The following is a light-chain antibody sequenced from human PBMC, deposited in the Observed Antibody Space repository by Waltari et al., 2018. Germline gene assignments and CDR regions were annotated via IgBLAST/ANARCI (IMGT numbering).Light chain of an antibody. CDR2: DND. V-gene: IGLV1-51*01. Sequence: QSVLTQPPSVSAAPGQKVTIFCSGRSSNIGNKNVCWYQQFPGTAPKLLIYDNDKRTSEISDRFSGSKSGTSATLGITGLQTGDEAEYFCGTWDAGLSAWVFGGGTKLTVL. CDR3: GTWDAGLSAWV. CDR1: SSNIGNKN. J-gene: IGLJ3*02.